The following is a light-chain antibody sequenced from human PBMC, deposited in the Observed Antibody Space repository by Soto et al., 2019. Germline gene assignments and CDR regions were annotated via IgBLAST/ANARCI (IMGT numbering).Light chain of an antibody. V-gene: IGLV4-69*01. CDR1: SGHSSYA. CDR2: LNSDGSH. Sequence: QPVLTQSPSASASLGASVKLTCTLSSGHSSYAIAWHQQQPEKGPRHLMKLNSDGSHSKGDGIPDRFSGSSSGAERYLTISSLPAGDEADYYCQTWGTDIPNVVFGGGTKLTVL. CDR3: QTWGTDIPNVV. J-gene: IGLJ2*01.